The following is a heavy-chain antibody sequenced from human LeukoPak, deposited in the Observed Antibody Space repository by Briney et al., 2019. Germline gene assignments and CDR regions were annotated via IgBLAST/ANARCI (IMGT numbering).Heavy chain of an antibody. V-gene: IGHV1-8*03. Sequence: ASVKVSCKASGYTFTSYDINWVRQATGQGLEWMGWMNPNSGNTGYAQKFQGRVTITRNTSISTDYMELSSLRAEDTAVYYCARCLRLGFGELFDCWGQGTLVTVSS. J-gene: IGHJ5*01. CDR1: GYTFTSYD. CDR3: ARCLRLGFGELFDC. D-gene: IGHD3-10*01. CDR2: MNPNSGNT.